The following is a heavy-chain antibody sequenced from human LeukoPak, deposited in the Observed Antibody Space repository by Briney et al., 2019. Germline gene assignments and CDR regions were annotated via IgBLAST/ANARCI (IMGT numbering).Heavy chain of an antibody. CDR1: GFTFSSYG. J-gene: IGHJ3*02. CDR2: ISYDGSNK. CDR3: AKDPTVSTYDAFDI. Sequence: QSGGSLRLSRAASGFTFSSYGMHWVRQAPGKGLEWVAVISYDGSNKYYADSVKGRFTISRDNSKNTLYLQMNSLRAEDTAVYYCAKDPTVSTYDAFDIWGQGTMVTVSS. V-gene: IGHV3-30*18. D-gene: IGHD4-17*01.